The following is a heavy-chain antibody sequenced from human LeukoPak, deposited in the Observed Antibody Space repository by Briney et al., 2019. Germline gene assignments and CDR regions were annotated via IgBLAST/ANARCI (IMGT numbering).Heavy chain of an antibody. V-gene: IGHV3-23*01. CDR1: GFTFNNYA. D-gene: IGHD2-15*01. J-gene: IGHJ4*02. CDR3: ARQLGYCSDGTCYFDY. Sequence: QTGGSLRLSCAASGFTFNNYAMSWVRQAPGKGLEWVSAIGGGGASPYYAYSVKGRFTVSRDTSKNTLYVQMNSLRVEDTAVYYCARQLGYCSDGTCYFDYWGQGTLVTVSS. CDR2: IGGGGASP.